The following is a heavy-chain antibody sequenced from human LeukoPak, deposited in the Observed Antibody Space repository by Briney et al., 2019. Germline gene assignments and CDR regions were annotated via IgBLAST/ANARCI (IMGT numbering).Heavy chain of an antibody. J-gene: IGHJ4*02. D-gene: IGHD3-22*01. V-gene: IGHV3-7*03. CDR1: GFTFSNYW. CDR3: AKDEGQTYFYDKWDY. CDR2: IKQDGSEK. Sequence: GGSLRLSCAASGFTFSNYWMSWVRQAPGKGLEWVANIKQDGSEKYYVDSVKGRFTISRDNAKTTLYLQMNSLRAEDTAIYFCAKDEGQTYFYDKWDYWGQGTLVTVSS.